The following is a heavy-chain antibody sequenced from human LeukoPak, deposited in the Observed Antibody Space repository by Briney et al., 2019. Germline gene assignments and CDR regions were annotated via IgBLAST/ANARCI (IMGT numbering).Heavy chain of an antibody. CDR1: GCSISSYY. Sequence: SETLSLTCTVSGCSISSYYWSWIRQPAGKGLEWIGRIYTSGSTNYNPSLKSRVTMSVDTSKNQFSLKLSSVTAADTAVYYCASENYDILTGYYTFDYWGQGTLVTVSS. V-gene: IGHV4-4*07. J-gene: IGHJ4*02. CDR3: ASENYDILTGYYTFDY. CDR2: IYTSGST. D-gene: IGHD3-9*01.